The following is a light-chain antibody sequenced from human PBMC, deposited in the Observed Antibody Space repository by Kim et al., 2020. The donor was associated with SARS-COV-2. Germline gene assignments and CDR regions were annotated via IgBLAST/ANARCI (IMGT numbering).Light chain of an antibody. V-gene: IGKV1-27*01. J-gene: IGKJ3*01. Sequence: DIQMTQSPSSLSASVGDRVTITCRASQGISNYFAWYQQKPGKVPKLLIYAAGTFQRGVPSRFSGSGSGTDFTLTISSLQPDDVATYYCQKYNTSPFTFGPGTKVDIK. CDR2: AAG. CDR3: QKYNTSPFT. CDR1: QGISNY.